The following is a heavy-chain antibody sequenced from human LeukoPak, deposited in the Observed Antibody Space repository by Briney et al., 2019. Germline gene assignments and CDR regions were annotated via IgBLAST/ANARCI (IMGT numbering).Heavy chain of an antibody. Sequence: GESLKISCKGSGYSFTNSWIGWVRQMPGKGLEWMGIIYPGDSDTRYSPSFQGQVTISVDKSITTAYLQWSSLKASDTAMYYCTRRNDWYFDLWGRGTLVTVSS. V-gene: IGHV5-51*01. CDR1: GYSFTNSW. CDR2: IYPGDSDT. CDR3: TRRNDWYFDL. J-gene: IGHJ2*01.